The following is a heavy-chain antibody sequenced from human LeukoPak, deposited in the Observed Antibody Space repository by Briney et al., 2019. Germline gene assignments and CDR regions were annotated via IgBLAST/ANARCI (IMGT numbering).Heavy chain of an antibody. J-gene: IGHJ6*03. D-gene: IGHD2-2*01. CDR1: GGTFSSYA. Sequence: EASVKVSCKASGGTFSSYAISWVRQAPGQGLEWMGGIIPIFGTANYAQKFQGRVTITADESTSTAYMELSSLRSEDTAVYYCARAPSATRDIVVVPAAMRDYYYYMDVWGKGTTVTISS. V-gene: IGHV1-69*13. CDR3: ARAPSATRDIVVVPAAMRDYYYYMDV. CDR2: IIPIFGTA.